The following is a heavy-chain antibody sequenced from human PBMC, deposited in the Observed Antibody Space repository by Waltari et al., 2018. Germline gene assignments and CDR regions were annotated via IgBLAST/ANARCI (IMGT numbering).Heavy chain of an antibody. Sequence: QVQLQESGPGLVKPSQTLSLTCTVSGGSISSGSYYWSWIRQPAGKGLEWIGYIYTSGSTNYNPSLKSRVTISVDTSKNQFSLKLSSVTAADTAVYYCARDQYFTSAGSDAFDIWGQGTMVTVSS. J-gene: IGHJ3*02. D-gene: IGHD2-2*01. CDR3: ARDQYFTSAGSDAFDI. CDR2: IYTSGST. V-gene: IGHV4-61*09. CDR1: GGSISSGSYY.